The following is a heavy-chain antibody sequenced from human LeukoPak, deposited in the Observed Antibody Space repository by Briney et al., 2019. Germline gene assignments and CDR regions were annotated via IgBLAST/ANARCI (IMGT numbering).Heavy chain of an antibody. CDR3: TTLGQLWFYAVGVRNDAFDI. CDR2: INSDGSSS. J-gene: IGHJ3*02. D-gene: IGHD5-18*01. Sequence: GGSLRLSCAASGFAFSSYWMHWVRQAPGKGLVWVSRINSDGSSSSYADSVKGRFTISRDNAKNTLYLQMNSLRAEDTAVYYCTTLGQLWFYAVGVRNDAFDIWGQGTMVTVSS. V-gene: IGHV3-74*01. CDR1: GFAFSSYW.